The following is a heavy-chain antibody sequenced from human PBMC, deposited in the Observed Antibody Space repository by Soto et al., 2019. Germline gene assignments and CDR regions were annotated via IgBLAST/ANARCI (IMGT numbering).Heavy chain of an antibody. CDR1: GFTFSSNG. CDR2: IWYDGNKK. J-gene: IGHJ4*02. V-gene: IGHV3-33*03. D-gene: IGHD3-22*01. Sequence: PMGVLRLSCAASGFTFSSNGMHWVRQAPGKGLEWVAVIWYDGNKKYYGDSVRGRFTISRGNSKNTLYLEMNSLRAEDTAVYYCVVDTSGLLDYWGQGTQVTVSS. CDR3: VVDTSGLLDY.